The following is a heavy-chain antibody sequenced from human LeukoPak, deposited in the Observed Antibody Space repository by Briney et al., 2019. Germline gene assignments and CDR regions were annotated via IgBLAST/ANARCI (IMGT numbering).Heavy chain of an antibody. CDR3: ARAGIVAVPVTGVAWFDP. J-gene: IGHJ5*02. V-gene: IGHV3-7*01. Sequence: GGSLRLSCAASGFTFSSYWMSWVRQAPGKGLDWVAPIKQDGSGTYYVDSVKGRFTISRDNARNSLYLQMNSLRAEDTAVYYCARAGIVAVPVTGVAWFDPWGQGTLVTVSS. CDR1: GFTFSSYW. CDR2: IKQDGSGT. D-gene: IGHD2-2*01.